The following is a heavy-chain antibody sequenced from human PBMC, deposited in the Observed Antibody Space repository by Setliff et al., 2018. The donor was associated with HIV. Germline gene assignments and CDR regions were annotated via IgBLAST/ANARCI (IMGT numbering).Heavy chain of an antibody. V-gene: IGHV3-74*01. J-gene: IGHJ4*02. Sequence: GGSLRLSCAASGFTFSSYWMHWVRQAPGKGLVWVFGMNTDGSSTRYADSVKGRFTISRDNAKNMLYLQMNSLSADDTAVYYCASGSGCYDYWGQGNMVTVS. CDR2: MNTDGSST. CDR1: GFTFSSYW. CDR3: ASGSGCYDY. D-gene: IGHD1-26*01.